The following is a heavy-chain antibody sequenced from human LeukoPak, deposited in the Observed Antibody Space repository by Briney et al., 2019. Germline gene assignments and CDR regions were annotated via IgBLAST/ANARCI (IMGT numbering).Heavy chain of an antibody. CDR2: ISPSGGIT. J-gene: IGHJ4*02. CDR3: AKAEGYGARDY. D-gene: IGHD5-18*01. CDR1: GYTFTSYY. Sequence: GASVKISCKTSGYTFTSYYIYWVRQAPGQGLESMGIISPSGGITTYSQKFQGRVTMTRDTSTRTVYMELNNLTSGDTAVYYCAKAEGYGARDYWGQGTLVTVSS. V-gene: IGHV1-46*01.